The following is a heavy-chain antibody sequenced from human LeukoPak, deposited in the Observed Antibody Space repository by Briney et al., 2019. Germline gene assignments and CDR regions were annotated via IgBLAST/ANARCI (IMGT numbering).Heavy chain of an antibody. J-gene: IGHJ3*02. CDR2: ISWNSGSI. CDR3: AKDRYSYDVGAFDI. Sequence: GGSLRLSCAASGFTFDNYAIHWVRQAPGKGLEWVSGISWNSGSIGYADSVKGRFTISRDNAKNSLYLQMNSLRAEDTALYYCAKDRYSYDVGAFDIWGQGTMVTVSS. V-gene: IGHV3-9*01. D-gene: IGHD5-18*01. CDR1: GFTFDNYA.